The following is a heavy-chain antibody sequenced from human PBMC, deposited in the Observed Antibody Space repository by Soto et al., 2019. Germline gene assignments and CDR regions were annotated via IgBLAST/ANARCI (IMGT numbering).Heavy chain of an antibody. CDR3: ARSAIATHWFFDL. CDR1: GGPISSSSYY. D-gene: IGHD5-18*01. Sequence: SETLSLTCTVSGGPISSSSYYWGWIRQAPGKGLEWLATIYYAGYTYHNPSLKSHVTISVDTSKNQFSLKLTSVTAADTALYYCARSAIATHWFFDLWGRGTLVTVSS. J-gene: IGHJ2*01. V-gene: IGHV4-39*01. CDR2: IYYAGYT.